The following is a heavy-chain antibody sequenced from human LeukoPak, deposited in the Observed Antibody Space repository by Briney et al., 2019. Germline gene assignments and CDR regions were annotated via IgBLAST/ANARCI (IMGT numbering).Heavy chain of an antibody. J-gene: IGHJ6*03. Sequence: ASVKVSCKASGYTFTSYDINWVRQATGQGLEWMGWRNPNSGNTGYAQKFQGRVTITRNTSISTAYMDLSSLRSDDTAVYYCARRAVAYYYYYYMDVWGKGTTVTVSS. CDR1: GYTFTSYD. D-gene: IGHD6-19*01. CDR2: RNPNSGNT. V-gene: IGHV1-8*03. CDR3: ARRAVAYYYYYYMDV.